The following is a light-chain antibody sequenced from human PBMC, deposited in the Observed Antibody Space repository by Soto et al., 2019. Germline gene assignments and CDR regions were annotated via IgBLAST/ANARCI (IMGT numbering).Light chain of an antibody. CDR2: GAS. CDR1: QSINSRY. V-gene: IGKV3-20*01. Sequence: EIVLTQSPGTLSLSPGERATLSCRASQSINSRYLAWYQQKPGQAPRLLIYGASSRATGIPDRFSGSGSGTDFTLTISRLEPEDLAVYYCQQFGSSPGCTFGPGTKVDIK. CDR3: QQFGSSPGCT. J-gene: IGKJ3*01.